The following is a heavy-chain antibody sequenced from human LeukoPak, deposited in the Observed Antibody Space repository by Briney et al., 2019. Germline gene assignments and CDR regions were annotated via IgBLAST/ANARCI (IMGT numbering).Heavy chain of an antibody. Sequence: PGGSLRLSCAASGFTFSSYAMTWVRQAPGKGLEWVSTINGSCGSTYYADTVKGRFTISRDNSKNTLYLQMNSLRAEDTAAYYCSKEHDYDDYSRMYNWGQGTLVTVSS. J-gene: IGHJ4*02. CDR2: INGSCGST. CDR3: SKEHDYDDYSRMYN. V-gene: IGHV3-23*01. CDR1: GFTFSSYA. D-gene: IGHD4-17*01.